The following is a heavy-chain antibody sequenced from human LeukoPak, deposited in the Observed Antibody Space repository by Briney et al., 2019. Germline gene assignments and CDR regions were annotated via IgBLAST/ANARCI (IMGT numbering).Heavy chain of an antibody. D-gene: IGHD3-3*01. CDR2: ISAYNGNT. CDR1: GYTFTSYG. Sequence: ASVTVSCTTSGYTFTSYGISWVRQAPGQGLEWMGWISAYNGNTNYAQTLQGRVTMTRDTSTNTAYMELRSLRSDDAAVYYCARDRPHLEWFHHADYYYYMDVWGKGTTVSVSS. CDR3: ARDRPHLEWFHHADYYYYMDV. J-gene: IGHJ6*03. V-gene: IGHV1-18*01.